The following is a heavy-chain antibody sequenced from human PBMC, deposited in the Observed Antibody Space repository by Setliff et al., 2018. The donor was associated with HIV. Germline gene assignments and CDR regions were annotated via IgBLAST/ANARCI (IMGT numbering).Heavy chain of an antibody. CDR2: IYHSEST. CDR1: GYSISSGYY. Sequence: SETLSLTCAVSGYSISSGYYWGWIRQPPGKGLEWIGSIYHSESTYYNPSLKSRVTISVDTSKNQFSLKLSSVTAADTAVYYCVGSGSFPDYWGQGTLVTVSS. J-gene: IGHJ4*02. V-gene: IGHV4-38-2*01. D-gene: IGHD3-10*01. CDR3: VGSGSFPDY.